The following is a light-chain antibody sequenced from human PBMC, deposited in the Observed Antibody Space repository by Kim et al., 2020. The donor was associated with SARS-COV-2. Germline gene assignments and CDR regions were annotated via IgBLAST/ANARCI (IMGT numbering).Light chain of an antibody. V-gene: IGLV2-14*03. CDR3: SSYTSSIPYV. CDR2: DVS. Sequence: GQSITIACTGNSSDVGSYNYISWYQQHPGKAPKLMIYDVSNRPSGVSNRFSGSKSGNTASLTISGLQAEDEADYYCSSYTSSIPYVFGTGTKVTVL. J-gene: IGLJ1*01. CDR1: SSDVGSYNY.